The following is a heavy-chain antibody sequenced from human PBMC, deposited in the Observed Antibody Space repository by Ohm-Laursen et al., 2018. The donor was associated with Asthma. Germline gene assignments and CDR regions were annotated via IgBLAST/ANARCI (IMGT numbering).Heavy chain of an antibody. J-gene: IGHJ3*01. D-gene: IGHD3-10*01. CDR2: ISSDSSAI. Sequence: SLRLSCAASGFTFSIYNMNWVRQAPGKGLEWVSFISSDSSAIYFADSVKGRFTISRDDSKNTRNLQMSSLRGDDTAVYYCARGQGSGDISGSDPFDLWGQGTTVIVSS. CDR1: GFTFSIYN. V-gene: IGHV3-48*04. CDR3: ARGQGSGDISGSDPFDL.